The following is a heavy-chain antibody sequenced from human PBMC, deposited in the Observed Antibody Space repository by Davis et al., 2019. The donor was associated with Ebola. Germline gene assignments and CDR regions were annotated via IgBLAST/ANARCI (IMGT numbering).Heavy chain of an antibody. J-gene: IGHJ4*02. Sequence: AASVKVSCKASGGTFSSYAISWVRQAPGQGLEWMGGIIPIFGTANYAQKFQGRVTITADKSTSTAYMGLSSLRSEDTAVYCCASLSTVVTPGFDYWGQGTLVTVSS. CDR1: GGTFSSYA. D-gene: IGHD4-23*01. CDR2: IIPIFGTA. V-gene: IGHV1-69*06. CDR3: ASLSTVVTPGFDY.